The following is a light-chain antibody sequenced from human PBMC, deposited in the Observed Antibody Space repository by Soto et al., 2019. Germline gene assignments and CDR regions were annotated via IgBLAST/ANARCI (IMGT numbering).Light chain of an antibody. V-gene: IGKV3-15*01. J-gene: IGKJ4*01. Sequence: EIVMTQSPATLSVSPGERATLSCRASQIFSSNLAWYQQKPGQAPWLLIYGASTRATGIPARFSGSESGTDFTLTISSLQSEDFAVYYCQQYNSWPLTFGGGTKVEIK. CDR2: GAS. CDR1: QIFSSN. CDR3: QQYNSWPLT.